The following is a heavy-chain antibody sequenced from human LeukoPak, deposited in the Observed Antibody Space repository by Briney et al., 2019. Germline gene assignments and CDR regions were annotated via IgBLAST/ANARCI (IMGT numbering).Heavy chain of an antibody. D-gene: IGHD3-22*01. CDR2: IYTSGST. V-gene: IGHV4-4*07. Sequence: SETLSLTCTVSGGSISSYYWSWIRQPAGKGLEWIGRIYTSGSTNYNPSLKSRVTVSVDTSKNQFSLKLSSVTAADTAVYYCARAPLGYYDSSGYFDYWGQGTLVTVSP. J-gene: IGHJ4*02. CDR3: ARAPLGYYDSSGYFDY. CDR1: GGSISSYY.